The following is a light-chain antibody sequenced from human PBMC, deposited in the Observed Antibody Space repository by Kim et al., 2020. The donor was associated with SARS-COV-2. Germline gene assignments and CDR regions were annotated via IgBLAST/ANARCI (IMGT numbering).Light chain of an antibody. Sequence: EIVLTQSPDNLSLSPGERATLSCRASQKITSNYLAWFQQKPGQAPSLLIYGASSRAAGVPDRFSGSGSETDFTLTISRLEPEDIAVYYCQKYDDAPWTFGQGTKVDIK. J-gene: IGKJ1*01. CDR3: QKYDDAPWT. CDR2: GAS. CDR1: QKITSNY. V-gene: IGKV3-20*01.